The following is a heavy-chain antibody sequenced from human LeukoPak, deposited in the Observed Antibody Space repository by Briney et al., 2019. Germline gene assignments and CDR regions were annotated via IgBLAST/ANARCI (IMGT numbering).Heavy chain of an antibody. CDR1: GFTFSSYA. J-gene: IGHJ5*02. CDR3: AKDKGCSSTSCYSRFDP. V-gene: IGHV3-23*01. D-gene: IGHD2-2*01. Sequence: GGSLRLSCAASGFTFSSYAMSWVRQAPGKGLEWVSAISGSGGSTYYADSVKGRFTISRDNSKNTLYLQMNSLRAGDTAVYYCAKDKGCSSTSCYSRFDPWGQGTLVTVSS. CDR2: ISGSGGST.